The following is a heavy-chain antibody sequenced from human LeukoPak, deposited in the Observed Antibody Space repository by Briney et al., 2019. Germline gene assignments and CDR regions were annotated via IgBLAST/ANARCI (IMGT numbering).Heavy chain of an antibody. Sequence: ASVKVSCEASGYTFTSYDINWVRQATGQGLEWMGWLNPITDNTSYAQKFQGRVTMTRDTSTSTVYMELSSLRSEDTAVYYCARDNPARYSYGFFDYWGQGTLVTVSS. D-gene: IGHD5-18*01. CDR3: ARDNPARYSYGFFDY. J-gene: IGHJ4*02. CDR2: LNPITDNT. CDR1: GYTFTSYD. V-gene: IGHV1-8*01.